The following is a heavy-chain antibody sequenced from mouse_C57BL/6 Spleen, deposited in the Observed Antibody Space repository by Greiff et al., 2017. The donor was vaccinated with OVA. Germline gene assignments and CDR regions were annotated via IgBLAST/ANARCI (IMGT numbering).Heavy chain of an antibody. Sequence: EVKLMESGPGLVKPSQSLSLTCSVTGYSITRGYYWNWIRQLPGNKLEWMGYISYDGSNNYNPSLKNRISITRDTSKNQFFLKLNSVTTEDTATYYCARKDYYGSGSEDYWGQGTTLTVSS. CDR2: ISYDGSN. D-gene: IGHD1-1*01. CDR1: GYSITRGYY. V-gene: IGHV3-6*01. J-gene: IGHJ2*01. CDR3: ARKDYYGSGSEDY.